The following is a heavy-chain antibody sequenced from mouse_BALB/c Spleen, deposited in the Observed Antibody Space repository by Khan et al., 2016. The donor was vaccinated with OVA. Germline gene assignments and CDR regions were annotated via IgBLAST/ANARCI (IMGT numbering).Heavy chain of an antibody. Sequence: EVQLQESGPGLVKPSQSLSLTCTVTGYSITSNYAWNWIRQFPGNKLEWMGYISYSGTTSYNPSLKSRITITRDTSKKQFFLQLNSVTTEDTATYYCARGNCDGYAMDYWGQGTSVTVSA. CDR1: GYSITSNYA. CDR3: ARGNCDGYAMDY. CDR2: ISYSGTT. V-gene: IGHV3-2*02. J-gene: IGHJ4*01.